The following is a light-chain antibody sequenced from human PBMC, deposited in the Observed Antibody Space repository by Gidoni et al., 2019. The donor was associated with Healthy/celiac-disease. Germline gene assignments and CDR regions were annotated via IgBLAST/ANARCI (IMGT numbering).Light chain of an antibody. Sequence: QMTQPPSSLSASVGVRVTITCQASQYISNYLNWYQQKPGKATKLLIYDASNLETGVPSRFSGSGSGTDFTFTISSLQPEDIATYYCQQYDNLPLTFGGGTKVEIK. J-gene: IGKJ4*01. CDR1: QYISNY. V-gene: IGKV1-33*01. CDR3: QQYDNLPLT. CDR2: DAS.